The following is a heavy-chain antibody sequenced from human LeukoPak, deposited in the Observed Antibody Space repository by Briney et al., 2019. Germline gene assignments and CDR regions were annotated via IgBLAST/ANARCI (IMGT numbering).Heavy chain of an antibody. J-gene: IGHJ5*02. Sequence: SETLSLTCTVSGGSISSSHYYWGWIRQPPGKGLEWIGSVYNSGSTYYNPSLKSRVIISVDTSKNQFSLKLSSVTAADTAVYYCARSPIVRSWFDPWGQGTLVTVSS. V-gene: IGHV4-39*07. CDR2: VYNSGST. D-gene: IGHD1-26*01. CDR3: ARSPIVRSWFDP. CDR1: GGSISSSHYY.